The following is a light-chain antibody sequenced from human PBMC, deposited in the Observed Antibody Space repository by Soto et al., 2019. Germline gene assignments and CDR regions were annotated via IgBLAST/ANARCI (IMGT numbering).Light chain of an antibody. J-gene: IGKJ1*01. Sequence: DIQMTQSPSILSASVGDRVPITCRASQSISSWLAWYQQKPGKAPNLLIYKASHLENGVPSRFSGSGSGTEFTLTISSLQPGEFATYYCQHYNTYPWTVGQGTKVDIK. V-gene: IGKV1-5*03. CDR2: KAS. CDR1: QSISSW. CDR3: QHYNTYPWT.